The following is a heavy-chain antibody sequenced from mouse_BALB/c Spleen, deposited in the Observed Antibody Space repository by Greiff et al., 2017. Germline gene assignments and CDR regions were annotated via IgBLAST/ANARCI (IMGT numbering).Heavy chain of an antibody. Sequence: EVQRVESGGGLVKPGGSLKLSCAASGFTFSDYYMYWVRQTPEKRLEWVATISDGGSYTYYPDSVKGRFTISRDNAKNNLYLQMSSLKSEDTAMYYCARDRYGYDAMDYWGQGTSVTVSS. J-gene: IGHJ4*01. CDR2: ISDGGSYT. CDR3: ARDRYGYDAMDY. CDR1: GFTFSDYY. V-gene: IGHV5-4*02. D-gene: IGHD1-2*01.